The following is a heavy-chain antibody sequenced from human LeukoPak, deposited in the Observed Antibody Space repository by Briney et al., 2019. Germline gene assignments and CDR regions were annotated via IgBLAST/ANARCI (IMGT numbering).Heavy chain of an antibody. D-gene: IGHD3-10*01. J-gene: IGHJ3*01. CDR2: ISYDGSNK. Sequence: GRSLRLSCAASGFTFSSYAMHWVRQAPGKGLEGVAVISYDGSNKYYADSVKGRFTISRDNSKNTLYLQMNSLRAEDTAVYYCANSGSWGQGTMVTVSS. CDR3: ANSGS. V-gene: IGHV3-30-3*01. CDR1: GFTFSSYA.